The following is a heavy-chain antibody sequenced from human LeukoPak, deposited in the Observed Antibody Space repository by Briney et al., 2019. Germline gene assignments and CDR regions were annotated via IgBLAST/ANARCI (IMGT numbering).Heavy chain of an antibody. V-gene: IGHV1-8*03. CDR3: ASSLYSSGWYGRNFQH. CDR1: GYTFINHD. J-gene: IGHJ1*01. Sequence: GASVKVSCKGYGYTFINHDIDWVRQAAGQGLEWTGWMNSNSGNTGYAQKFQGRVTITADESTSTAYMELSSLRSEDTAVYYCASSLYSSGWYGRNFQHWGQGTLVTVSS. CDR2: MNSNSGNT. D-gene: IGHD6-19*01.